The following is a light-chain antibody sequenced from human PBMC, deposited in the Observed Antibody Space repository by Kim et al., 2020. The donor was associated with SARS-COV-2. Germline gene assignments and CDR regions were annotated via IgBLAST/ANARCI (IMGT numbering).Light chain of an antibody. Sequence: EIVWTQSPGNLSLSPGERATLSCRASQSVSSSYLAWYQQKPGQAPRLLIYGASSRATGIPDRFSGSGSGTDFTLTISRLEPEDFAVYYCQQYVSSPQLTFGGGTKVDIK. J-gene: IGKJ4*01. CDR3: QQYVSSPQLT. V-gene: IGKV3-20*01. CDR2: GAS. CDR1: QSVSSSY.